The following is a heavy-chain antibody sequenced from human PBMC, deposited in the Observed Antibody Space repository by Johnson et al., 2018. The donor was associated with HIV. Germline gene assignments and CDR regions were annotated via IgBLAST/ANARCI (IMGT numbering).Heavy chain of an antibody. CDR3: ASLPGDAFDI. CDR2: IRYDGSKK. V-gene: IGHV3-30*02. Sequence: QVQLVESGGGLVKPGGSLRLSCAASGFTFSTYGMHWVRQPPGKGLEWLAFIRYDGSKKYYADSVKGRFTISRDNSKNTLYLQMNSLRAEDTAVYYCASLPGDAFDIWGQGAMVTVSS. CDR1: GFTFSTYG. D-gene: IGHD2-2*01. J-gene: IGHJ3*02.